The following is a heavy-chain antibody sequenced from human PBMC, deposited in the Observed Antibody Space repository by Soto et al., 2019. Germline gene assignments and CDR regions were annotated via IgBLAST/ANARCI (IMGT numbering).Heavy chain of an antibody. D-gene: IGHD2-21*01. V-gene: IGHV3-21*01. CDR2: ISSSSSYI. CDR3: ARVERAYCGGDCYDY. J-gene: IGHJ4*02. CDR1: GSTFSSYS. Sequence: EVQLVESGGGLVKPGGSLRLSCAAAGSTFSSYSMNWVRQAPGKGLEWVSSISSSSSYIYYADSVKGRFTISRDNAKNSPYLQMNSLRAEDTAVYYCARVERAYCGGDCYDYWGQGTLVTVSS.